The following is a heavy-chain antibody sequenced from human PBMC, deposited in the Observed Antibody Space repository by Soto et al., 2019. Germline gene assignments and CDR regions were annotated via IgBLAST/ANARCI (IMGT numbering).Heavy chain of an antibody. V-gene: IGHV4-34*01. D-gene: IGHD3-3*01. CDR2: INHSGSP. J-gene: IGHJ4*02. CDR3: AGTHYDFSSGYRAFDF. Sequence: SETLSLTCAVSGGSFSGYYWTWIRQPPGKGLGWIGEINHSGSPNYTPSLKSRVAISVDTSTNQFSLKLSFVTDADTAVYFCAGTHYDFSSGYRAFDFWGQGTLVTVSS. CDR1: GGSFSGYY.